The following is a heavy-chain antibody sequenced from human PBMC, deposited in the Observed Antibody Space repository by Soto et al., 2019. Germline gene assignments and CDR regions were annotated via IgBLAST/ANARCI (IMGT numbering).Heavy chain of an antibody. J-gene: IGHJ6*02. Sequence: GASVKVSCKASGYTFTSYDINWVRQATGQGLEWMGWMNPNSGNTGYAQKFQGRVAMTRNTSISTAYMELSSLRSEDTAVYYCARKGNMIVVVTGMAVWGQGTTVTVSS. CDR3: ARKGNMIVVVTGMAV. D-gene: IGHD3-22*01. CDR2: MNPNSGNT. V-gene: IGHV1-8*01. CDR1: GYTFTSYD.